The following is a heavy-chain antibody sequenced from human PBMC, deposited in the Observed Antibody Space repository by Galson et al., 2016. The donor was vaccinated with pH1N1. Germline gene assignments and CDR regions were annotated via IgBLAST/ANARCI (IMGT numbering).Heavy chain of an antibody. D-gene: IGHD3-10*01. J-gene: IGHJ5*01. V-gene: IGHV4-61*02. CDR2: LYSSGST. Sequence: ETLSLTCSVSGDSISSKTFYWRWLRQPAGKGLQWIGLLYSSGSTNYNPSLKGRVTMSADTSKNEFSLKMTSVTAADTAVYYCARGGEEILSFGEPHNWFDSWGQGTLIAVTS. CDR3: ARGGEEILSFGEPHNWFDS. CDR1: GDSISSKTFY.